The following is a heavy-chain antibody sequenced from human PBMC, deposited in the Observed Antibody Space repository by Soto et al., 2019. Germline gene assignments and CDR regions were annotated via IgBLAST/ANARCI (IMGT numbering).Heavy chain of an antibody. CDR3: AVGTHDYGDYDGYYYYGMDV. Sequence: QVQLQESGPGLVKPSGTLSLTCAVSGGSISSSNWWSWVRQPPGKGLEWIGEIYHSGSTNYNPSLKSRVTLSVDKSKNQFSLKLSSVTAADTAVYYCAVGTHDYGDYDGYYYYGMDVWGQGTTVTVSS. V-gene: IGHV4-4*02. CDR1: GGSISSSNW. D-gene: IGHD4-17*01. CDR2: IYHSGST. J-gene: IGHJ6*02.